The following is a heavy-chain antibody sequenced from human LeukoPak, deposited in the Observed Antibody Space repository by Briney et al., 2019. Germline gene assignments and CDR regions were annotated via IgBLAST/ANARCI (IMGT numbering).Heavy chain of an antibody. CDR3: AKVMPPGRIRFYSYYMDV. D-gene: IGHD2-15*01. J-gene: IGHJ6*03. CDR1: GFSFSGYG. CDR2: IRYDGSNE. Sequence: GGSLRLSCAASGFSFSGYGMHWVRQAPGKGLEWVALIRYDGSNEYYADSVKGRFTISRDKSKNTLSLQMNGLRVEDTAVYYCAKVMPPGRIRFYSYYMDVWGKGTTVTVSS. V-gene: IGHV3-30*02.